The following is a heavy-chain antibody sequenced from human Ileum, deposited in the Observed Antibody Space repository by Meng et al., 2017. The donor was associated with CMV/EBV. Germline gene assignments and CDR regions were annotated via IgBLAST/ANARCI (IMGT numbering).Heavy chain of an antibody. D-gene: IGHD4-23*01. Sequence: SETLSLTCTVSGASISSSSYYWDWIRQPPGKGLEWIATIYYSGSTNYNPSLKSRVTISVDTSKNQFSLTLNSVTAADTAVYYCARGSVVSPLDYWGQGTLVTVSS. CDR3: ARGSVVSPLDY. V-gene: IGHV4-39*07. J-gene: IGHJ4*02. CDR2: IYYSGST. CDR1: GASISSSSYY.